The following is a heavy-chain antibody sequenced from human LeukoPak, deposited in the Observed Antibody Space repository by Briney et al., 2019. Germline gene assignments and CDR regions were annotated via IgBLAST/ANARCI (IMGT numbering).Heavy chain of an antibody. V-gene: IGHV3-7*01. J-gene: IGHJ4*02. Sequence: GGSLRLSCATSGFFFNSFWMTWVRKAPGKGLEWVANIKYDDSEKYLVESVKGRFTISRDNARNSLFLQMDSLRVEDTAVYYCVRGRDGSFWGRGTQVTVS. CDR3: VRGRDGSF. CDR2: IKYDDSEK. CDR1: GFFFNSFW. D-gene: IGHD5-24*01.